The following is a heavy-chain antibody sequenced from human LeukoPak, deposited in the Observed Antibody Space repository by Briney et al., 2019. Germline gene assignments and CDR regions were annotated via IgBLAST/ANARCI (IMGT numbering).Heavy chain of an antibody. CDR2: IYYSGST. J-gene: IGHJ2*01. CDR1: GGSISSGDYY. D-gene: IGHD6-6*01. V-gene: IGHV4-30-4*08. CDR3: ARTRVSYFDL. Sequence: PSETLSLTCSVSGGSISSGDYYWSWIRQPPGKGLEWIGYIYYSGSTYYNPSLKSRVTTSVDTSKNQFSLKLSSVTAADTAVYYCARTRVSYFDLWGRGTLVTVSS.